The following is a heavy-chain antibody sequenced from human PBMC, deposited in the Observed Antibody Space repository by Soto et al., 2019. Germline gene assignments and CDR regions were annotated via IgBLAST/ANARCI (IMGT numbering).Heavy chain of an antibody. D-gene: IGHD2-15*01. J-gene: IGHJ4*01. CDR1: GFPFRNYD. V-gene: IGHV3-23*01. CDR2: SSNRDGRT. Sequence: GGSLRLYXAPSGFPFRNYDMDRVRQGLGKRLEWGAASSNRDGRTYNADSVKGRFSISRDNSQNTLYLQMNCLGDEDTAVYYGPTEAKWPSSLYYFGY. CDR3: PTEAKWPSSLYYFGY.